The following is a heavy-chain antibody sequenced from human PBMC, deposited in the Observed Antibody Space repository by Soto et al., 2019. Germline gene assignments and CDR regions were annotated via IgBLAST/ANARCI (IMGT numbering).Heavy chain of an antibody. D-gene: IGHD2-2*01. CDR1: GFTFSSYW. CDR3: ARVSPRDIVVVPAAVSGYYYYMDV. CDR2: IKQDGSEK. V-gene: IGHV3-7*01. Sequence: EVQLVESGGGLVQPGGSLRLSCAASGFTFSSYWMSWVRQAPGKGLEWVANIKQDGSEKYYVDSVKGRFTISRDNAKNSLYLQMNSLRAEDTALYYCARVSPRDIVVVPAAVSGYYYYMDVWGKGTTVTVSS. J-gene: IGHJ6*03.